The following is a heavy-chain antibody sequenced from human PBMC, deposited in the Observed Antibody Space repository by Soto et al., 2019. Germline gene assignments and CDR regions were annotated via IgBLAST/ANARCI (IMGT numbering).Heavy chain of an antibody. CDR1: GFDFNKYA. CDR2: VSGSGGTT. Sequence: GGSLRLSCAAFGFDFNKYAMSWVRQAPGKGLEWVSAVSGSGGTTYYADSVKGRFTVSRDNPRTTVYLQMNSLRAEDTAVYYCAKSVAAAGYYYYYGMDVWGRGTTVTVSS. J-gene: IGHJ6*02. D-gene: IGHD6-13*01. V-gene: IGHV3-23*01. CDR3: AKSVAAAGYYYYYGMDV.